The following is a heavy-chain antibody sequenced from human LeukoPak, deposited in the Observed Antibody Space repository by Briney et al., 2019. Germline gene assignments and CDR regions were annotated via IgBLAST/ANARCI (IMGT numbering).Heavy chain of an antibody. CDR3: ARVRPGYFDY. J-gene: IGHJ4*02. CDR1: GYTFSSNS. V-gene: IGHV3-48*02. CDR2: IGSSGSTI. Sequence: GGSLRLSCAASGYTFSSNSMNWVRQAPGKGLEWVSYIGSSGSTIYYADSVKGRFTISRDNAKNSLYLQMNSLRDEDTAVYYCARVRPGYFDYWGQGTLVSVSS.